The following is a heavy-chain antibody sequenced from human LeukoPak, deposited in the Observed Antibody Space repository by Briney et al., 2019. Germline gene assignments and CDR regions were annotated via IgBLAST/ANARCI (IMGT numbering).Heavy chain of an antibody. D-gene: IGHD3-10*01. CDR3: ATGSSGY. J-gene: IGHJ4*02. V-gene: IGHV3-15*01. CDR1: GLTVSNVW. CDR2: IKSETDGGTT. Sequence: PGGSLRPSCAASGLTVSNVWMNWVRQAPGKGLEWVGRIKSETDGGTTDYAAPVKGRFTISRDDSKNALHLQMNSLKTEDTAVYYCATGSSGYWGQGTLVTVSS.